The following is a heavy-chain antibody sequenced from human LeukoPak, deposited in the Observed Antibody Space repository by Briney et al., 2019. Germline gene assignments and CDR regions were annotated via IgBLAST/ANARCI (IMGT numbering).Heavy chain of an antibody. J-gene: IGHJ4*02. CDR2: ISYDGSNK. CDR1: GFTFSSYG. D-gene: IGHD4-17*01. CDR3: AMRYGDYVVN. V-gene: IGHV3-30*03. Sequence: GGSLRLSCAASGFTFSSYGIHWVRQAPGKGLEWVAVISYDGSNKYYADSVKGRFTISRDNSKNTLYLQMNSLRAEDTAVYYCAMRYGDYVVNWGQGTLVTVSS.